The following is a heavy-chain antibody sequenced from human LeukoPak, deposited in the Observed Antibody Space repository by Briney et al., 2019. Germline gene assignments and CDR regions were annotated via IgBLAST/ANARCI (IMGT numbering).Heavy chain of an antibody. CDR3: ARGIHYDFWSGYYMDV. Sequence: GFLRLSCAASGFTFSSYAMSWVRQAPGKGLEWVSAISGSGGSTYYADSVKGRFTISRDNSKNTLYLQMNSLRAEDTAVYYCARGIHYDFWSGYYMDVWGKGTTVTVSS. D-gene: IGHD3-3*01. CDR1: GFTFSSYA. J-gene: IGHJ6*03. V-gene: IGHV3-23*01. CDR2: ISGSGGST.